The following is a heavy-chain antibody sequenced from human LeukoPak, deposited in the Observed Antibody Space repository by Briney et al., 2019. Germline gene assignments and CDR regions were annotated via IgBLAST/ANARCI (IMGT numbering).Heavy chain of an antibody. D-gene: IGHD3-10*01. CDR3: ARVDGYYGSGSYFLPRWFDP. CDR1: GGSISTYY. V-gene: IGHV4-59*01. Sequence: PSETLSLTCTVSGGSISTYYWSWIRQPPGKGLEWIGYIYYSGSTNYNPSLKSRVTISVDTSKNQFSLKLSSVTAADTAVYYCARVDGYYGSGSYFLPRWFDPWGQGTLVTVSS. CDR2: IYYSGST. J-gene: IGHJ5*02.